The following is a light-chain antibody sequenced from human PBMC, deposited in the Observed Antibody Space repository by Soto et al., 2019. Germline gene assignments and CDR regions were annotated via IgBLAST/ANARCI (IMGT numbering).Light chain of an antibody. CDR1: QSFSSY. V-gene: IGKV3-11*01. Sequence: IVMPQSPATLSLSPGERATLSFRASQSFSSYLACYQQKPGQAPRLLIYDASNRATGIPARFSGSGSGTDFTLTISSLEPEDFAVYYCQQRSNWITFGQGTRLEI. CDR3: QQRSNWIT. J-gene: IGKJ5*01. CDR2: DAS.